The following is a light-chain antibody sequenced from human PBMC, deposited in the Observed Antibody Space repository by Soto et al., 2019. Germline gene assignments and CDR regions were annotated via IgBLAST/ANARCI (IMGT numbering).Light chain of an antibody. V-gene: IGKV1-39*01. J-gene: IGKJ4*01. CDR3: QQSYSTPPLT. Sequence: DIQMTQSPSSLSASVGDRVTITCRASQSISSYLNWYQQKPGKAPKLLIYAASSLQSGVPSRFSGSGSGTDFTLTISRLQPADFATYYCQQSYSTPPLTFGGGTKVEIK. CDR2: AAS. CDR1: QSISSY.